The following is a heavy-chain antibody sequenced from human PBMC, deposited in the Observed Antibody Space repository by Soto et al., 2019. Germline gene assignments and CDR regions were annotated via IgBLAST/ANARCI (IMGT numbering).Heavy chain of an antibody. Sequence: EVQLVESGGGLVRPGGSLRLSCAASGFIFSSHNMNWVRQAPGKGLEWVSSISTSSSYIYYADSVKGRFTISRDNAKRSLYLEMNSLRAEDTAVYYCARVPSARTGADFWGQGALVTVSS. CDR3: ARVPSARTGADF. CDR2: ISTSSSYI. D-gene: IGHD6-6*01. J-gene: IGHJ4*02. V-gene: IGHV3-21*01. CDR1: GFIFSSHN.